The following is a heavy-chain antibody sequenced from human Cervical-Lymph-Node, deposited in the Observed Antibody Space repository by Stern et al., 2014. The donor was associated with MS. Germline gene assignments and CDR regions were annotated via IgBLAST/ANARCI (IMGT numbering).Heavy chain of an antibody. Sequence: EVQLVESGGGLVKPGGSLRISCAASGFTFSSYSMNWVRQAPGKGLEWVSSISSSRSYISYANSVKGRFSISRDNAKNSLYLQMNSLRAEDSAVYYCARDRQGGYSGYDDYYYYYGMDVWGQGTTVTVSS. V-gene: IGHV3-21*01. D-gene: IGHD5-12*01. CDR3: ARDRQGGYSGYDDYYYYYGMDV. CDR2: ISSSRSYI. CDR1: GFTFSSYS. J-gene: IGHJ6*02.